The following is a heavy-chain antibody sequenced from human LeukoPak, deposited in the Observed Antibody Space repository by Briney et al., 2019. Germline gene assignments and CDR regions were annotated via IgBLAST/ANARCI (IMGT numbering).Heavy chain of an antibody. CDR1: GYTFTGYY. Sequence: ASVKVSCKASGYTFTGYYMHWVRQAPGQGLEWMGRINPNSGGTNYTQKFQGRVTMPRDTSITTAYMELSRLRSDDTAVYYCARDREMYYDSSGQFDYWGQGTLVTVSS. J-gene: IGHJ4*02. V-gene: IGHV1-2*06. CDR3: ARDREMYYDSSGQFDY. D-gene: IGHD3-22*01. CDR2: INPNSGGT.